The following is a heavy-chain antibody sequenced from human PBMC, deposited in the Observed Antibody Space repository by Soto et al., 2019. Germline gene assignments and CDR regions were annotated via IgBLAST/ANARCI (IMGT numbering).Heavy chain of an antibody. V-gene: IGHV3-53*01. CDR2: IYANKFGANT. Sequence: PGGSLRLSCAAAGLSVSDNFMSWVRQAPGKGLQWVSIIYANKFGANTYYEDSVRGRFTISRDNSKNLLYLQMNSLRAEDTAVYYCAKGLYGEHSFYFYALDVWGQGTPGTVSS. CDR1: GLSVSDNF. J-gene: IGHJ6*02. CDR3: AKGLYGEHSFYFYALDV. D-gene: IGHD4-17*01.